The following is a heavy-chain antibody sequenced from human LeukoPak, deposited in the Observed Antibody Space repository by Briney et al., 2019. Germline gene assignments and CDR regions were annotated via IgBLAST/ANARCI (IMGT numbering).Heavy chain of an antibody. CDR1: GASISPYY. Sequence: SETLSLTCTVSGASISPYYWSWIRQPAGKGLEWIGRIYNSGYTNYNPSLESRVTMSLDTSKNEFSLKLSSLTTADTALYYCARGNSSPWDYWGQGILVTVSS. V-gene: IGHV4-4*07. D-gene: IGHD6-13*01. CDR3: ARGNSSPWDY. CDR2: IYNSGYT. J-gene: IGHJ4*02.